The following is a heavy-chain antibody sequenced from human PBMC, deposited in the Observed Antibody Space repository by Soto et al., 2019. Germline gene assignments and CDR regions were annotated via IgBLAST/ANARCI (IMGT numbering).Heavy chain of an antibody. CDR3: ARDQVVVVVAATHDAFDI. D-gene: IGHD2-15*01. V-gene: IGHV3-30-3*01. CDR2: ISYDGSNK. CDR1: GFTFSSYA. J-gene: IGHJ3*02. Sequence: QVQLVESGGGVVQPGRSLRLSRAASGFTFSSYAMHWVRQAPGKGLEWVAVISYDGSNKYYADSVKGRFTISRDNSKNTLYLQMNSLRAEDTAVYYCARDQVVVVVAATHDAFDIWGQGTMVTVSS.